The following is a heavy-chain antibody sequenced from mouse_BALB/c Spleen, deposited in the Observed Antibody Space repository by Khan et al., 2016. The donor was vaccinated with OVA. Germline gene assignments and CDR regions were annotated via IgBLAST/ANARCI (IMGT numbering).Heavy chain of an antibody. CDR1: GYIFTSYW. V-gene: IGHV1-56*01. D-gene: IGHD3-3*01. CDR2: IDPGTGST. Sequence: QVQLKESGTELVRPGASVKLSCKTSGYIFTSYWIHWISQRSGQGLEWIARIDPGTGSTYYNEKFKGKATLTADKSSNTAYMQLSSLKSEDSAVYYCARGDEENYAMDYWGQGTSVTVSS. CDR3: ARGDEENYAMDY. J-gene: IGHJ4*01.